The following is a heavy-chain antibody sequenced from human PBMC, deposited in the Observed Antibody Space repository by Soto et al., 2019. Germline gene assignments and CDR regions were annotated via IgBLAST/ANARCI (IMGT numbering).Heavy chain of an antibody. D-gene: IGHD5-18*01. J-gene: IGHJ6*02. CDR2: VIPLFDTA. V-gene: IGHV1-69*01. Sequence: QVQVVPSGAEVQKPGSSVKVSCKVSGGIFTNNAISWVRQAPGQGLEWLGGVIPLFDTAYYAQIFRGRLRISADVATTTAYMELSGLTSADTAVYFCATGGHNDGYNFYHGMDVWGQGTTVTVS. CDR3: ATGGHNDGYNFYHGMDV. CDR1: GGIFTNNA.